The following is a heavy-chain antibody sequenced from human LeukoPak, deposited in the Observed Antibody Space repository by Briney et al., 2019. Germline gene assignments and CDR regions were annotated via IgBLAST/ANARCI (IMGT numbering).Heavy chain of an antibody. CDR1: GFTFSSYA. D-gene: IGHD4-17*01. J-gene: IGHJ1*01. CDR2: ISGSGGST. V-gene: IGHV3-23*01. Sequence: PGGSLRLSCAASGFTFSSYAMTWVRQAPGKGLEWVSAISGSGGSTYYADSVKGRFTITRDNSKNTLYLQMNSLRAEDTAVYYCARDPSGEGEYFKHWGQGTLVTVSS. CDR3: ARDPSGEGEYFKH.